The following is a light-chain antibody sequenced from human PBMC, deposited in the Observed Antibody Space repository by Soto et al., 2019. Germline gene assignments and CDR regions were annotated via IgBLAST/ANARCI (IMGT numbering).Light chain of an antibody. V-gene: IGKV3-20*01. J-gene: IGKJ4*01. CDR2: AAS. CDR3: QQYDSSPFT. CDR1: QSVSSSQ. Sequence: DIVLTQSPGTLSLSPGERAALSCRASQSVSSSQLAWYQQKPGQAPRLLIYAASSRATGIADRFSGSGSETDFTLTISRLEPEDLAVYYCQQYDSSPFTFGGGTKVEIK.